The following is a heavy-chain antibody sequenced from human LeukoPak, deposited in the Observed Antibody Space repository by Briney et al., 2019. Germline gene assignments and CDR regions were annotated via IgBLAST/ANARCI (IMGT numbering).Heavy chain of an antibody. CDR3: ARARPSYDILTGYTLAEYFQH. J-gene: IGHJ1*01. CDR1: GYTFTGYY. V-gene: IGHV1-2*02. Sequence: GASVKVSCKASGYTFTGYYMHWVRQAPGQGLEWMGWINPNSGGTNYAQEFQGRVTMTRDTSISTAYMELSRLRSDDTAVYYCARARPSYDILTGYTLAEYFQHWGQGTLVTVSS. D-gene: IGHD3-9*01. CDR2: INPNSGGT.